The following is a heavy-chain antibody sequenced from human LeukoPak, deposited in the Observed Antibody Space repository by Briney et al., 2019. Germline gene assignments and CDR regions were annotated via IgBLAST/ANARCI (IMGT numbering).Heavy chain of an antibody. J-gene: IGHJ4*02. V-gene: IGHV1-46*01. Sequence: ASVTVSCKASGYTFTIYYMHWVRQAPGQGLEWMGIINPGVGSSTYAQKFQGRVTVTRDTSTTTVYMELSSLRSEDTAVYYCARDRPKSVAVAGIGGYFDYWGQGTLVTVTS. CDR1: GYTFTIYY. CDR2: INPGVGSS. D-gene: IGHD6-19*01. CDR3: ARDRPKSVAVAGIGGYFDY.